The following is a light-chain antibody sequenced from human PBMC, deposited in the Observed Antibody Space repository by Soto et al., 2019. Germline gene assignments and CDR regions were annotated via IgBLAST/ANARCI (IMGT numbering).Light chain of an antibody. CDR2: EAS. CDR3: QQYNNWPRT. J-gene: IGKJ1*01. Sequence: EIVMTQSPATLSVSPGEKAALSCRASQSVNSHLAWYQQKPGQPPTLLMSEASTRATGIPARFSGSGSGTEFTLTISSLQSEDFAIYYCQQYNNWPRTFGQGTKVEIK. CDR1: QSVNSH. V-gene: IGKV3-15*01.